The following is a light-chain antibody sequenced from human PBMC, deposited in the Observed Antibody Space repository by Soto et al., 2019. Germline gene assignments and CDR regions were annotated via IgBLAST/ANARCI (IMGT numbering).Light chain of an antibody. Sequence: DIVMTQSPDSLAVSLAERPTINCKSSQSVLYSSNNKNYLAWYQQKPGQPPRLLIYWASTRESGVPDRFSGSGSGTDFTLTISSLQAEDVAVYYCQQYYSFGGGTKVEIK. CDR3: QQYYS. CDR1: QSVLYSSNNKNY. J-gene: IGKJ4*01. V-gene: IGKV4-1*01. CDR2: WAS.